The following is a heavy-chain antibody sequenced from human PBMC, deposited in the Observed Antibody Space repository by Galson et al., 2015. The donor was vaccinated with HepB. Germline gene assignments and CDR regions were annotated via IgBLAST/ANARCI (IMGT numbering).Heavy chain of an antibody. V-gene: IGHV3-7*01. CDR1: GFTTSKYW. CDR2: IKQDGSDK. Sequence: SLRLSCAGSGFTTSKYWMSWVRQAPGKGLAWVGNIKQDGSDKNYVDSVKGRFTISRDNAKNSLYLQMDGLRVEDTAVYYCAREEDFGDSHYGMDIWGQGTTVTVSS. CDR3: AREEDFGDSHYGMDI. J-gene: IGHJ6*02. D-gene: IGHD4-17*01.